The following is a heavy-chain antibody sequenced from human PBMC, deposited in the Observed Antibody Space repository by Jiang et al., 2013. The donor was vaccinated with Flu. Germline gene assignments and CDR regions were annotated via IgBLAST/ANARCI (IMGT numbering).Heavy chain of an antibody. CDR2: INHSGST. CDR1: GGSFSGYY. V-gene: IGHV4-34*01. D-gene: IGHD5-18*01. Sequence: LLKPSETRSLTCAVYGGSFSGYYWSWIRQPSGKGLEWIGEINHSGSTNYNPSLKSRVTISVDTSKNQFSLKLSSVTAADTAVYYCARGRVAYSYGFNWFDPWGQGTLVTVSS. J-gene: IGHJ5*02. CDR3: ARGRVAYSYGFNWFDP.